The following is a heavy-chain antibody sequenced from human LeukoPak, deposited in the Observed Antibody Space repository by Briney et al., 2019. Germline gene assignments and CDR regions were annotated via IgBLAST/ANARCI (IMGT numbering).Heavy chain of an antibody. CDR1: GFTFSNYA. J-gene: IGHJ4*02. CDR3: AKGTKVIVVDNYFDY. D-gene: IGHD3-22*01. Sequence: PGGSLRLCCAASGFTFSNYAISCVRQAPGKGLDFVSAISGNGCCAYYADSVKGRFTISRDNSKNTLYLQMNSLRAEDTAVYYCAKGTKVIVVDNYFDYWGQGTLVTVSS. V-gene: IGHV3-23*01. CDR2: ISGNGCCA.